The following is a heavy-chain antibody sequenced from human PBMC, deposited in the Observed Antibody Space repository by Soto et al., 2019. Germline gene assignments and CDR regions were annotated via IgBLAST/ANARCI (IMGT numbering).Heavy chain of an antibody. D-gene: IGHD3-9*01. CDR2: IYDSVNT. Sequence: LSLTCTVSGDSLSSGGHYWSWIRQHPGKGLEWIGHIYDSVNTYYSPSLRSRVTISADMSKNQFSLNLRSVTAADTAVYYCARVDHRGYFAILTDYWGQGTLVTVSS. J-gene: IGHJ4*02. V-gene: IGHV4-31*03. CDR3: ARVDHRGYFAILTDY. CDR1: GDSLSSGGHY.